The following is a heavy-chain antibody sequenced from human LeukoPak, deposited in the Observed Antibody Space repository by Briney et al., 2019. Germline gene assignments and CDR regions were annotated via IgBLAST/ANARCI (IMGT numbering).Heavy chain of an antibody. CDR1: GYTFTSYA. CDR2: IIPIFGTA. V-gene: IGHV1-69*05. CDR3: AIVRGVTTTFDY. J-gene: IGHJ4*02. D-gene: IGHD4-17*01. Sequence: ASVKVSCKASGYTFTSYAISWVRQAPGQGLEWMGGIIPIFGTANYAQKFQGRVTITTDESTSTAYMELSSLRSEDTAVYYCAIVRGVTTTFDYWGQGTLVTVSS.